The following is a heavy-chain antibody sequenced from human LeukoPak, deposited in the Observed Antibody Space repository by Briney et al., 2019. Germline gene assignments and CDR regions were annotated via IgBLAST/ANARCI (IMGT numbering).Heavy chain of an antibody. CDR2: ISSSGSTI. Sequence: GGSLRLSCAASGFTFSSYEMNWVRQAPGKGLEWVSYISSSGSTIYYAASVKGRFTISRDNAKNSLYLQMNSLRAEDTAVYYCARDPGTYFDYWGQGTLVTVSS. CDR1: GFTFSSYE. V-gene: IGHV3-48*03. J-gene: IGHJ4*02. CDR3: ARDPGTYFDY. D-gene: IGHD6-13*01.